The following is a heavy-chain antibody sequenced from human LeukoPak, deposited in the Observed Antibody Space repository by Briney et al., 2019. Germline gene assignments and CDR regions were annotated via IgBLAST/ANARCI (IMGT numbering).Heavy chain of an antibody. CDR1: GFTFDDYG. V-gene: IGHV3-20*04. CDR2: INWNGGST. CDR3: ARGGKAMVTLSYYYYYMDV. J-gene: IGHJ6*03. D-gene: IGHD5-18*01. Sequence: GGSLGLSCAASGFTFDDYGMSWVRQAPGKGLEWVSGINWNGGSTGYADYVKGRFTISRDNAKNSLYLQMNSLRAEDTALYYCARGGKAMVTLSYYYYYMDVWGKGTTVTVSS.